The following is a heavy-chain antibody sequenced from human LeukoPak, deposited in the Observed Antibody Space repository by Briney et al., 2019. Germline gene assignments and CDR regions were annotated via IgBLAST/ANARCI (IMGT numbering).Heavy chain of an antibody. J-gene: IGHJ4*02. CDR1: GFTFSSYW. V-gene: IGHV3-7*01. CDR3: ARVVGGSYNPTFDY. D-gene: IGHD1-26*01. CDR2: IKQDGSEK. Sequence: GGSLRLSCAASGFTFSSYWMSWVRQAPGKGLEWVANIKQDGSEKYYVDSVKGRSTISRDNAKNSLYLQMNSLRAEDMAVYYCARVVGGSYNPTFDYWGQGTLVTVSS.